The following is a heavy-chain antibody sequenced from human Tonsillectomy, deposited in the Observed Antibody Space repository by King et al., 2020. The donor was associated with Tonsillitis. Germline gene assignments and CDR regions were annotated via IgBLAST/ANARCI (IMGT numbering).Heavy chain of an antibody. CDR3: ARDLGGDTLDYFAD. CDR1: GFTFSRYA. V-gene: IGHV3-64*01. CDR2: ISGDGGRT. D-gene: IGHD1-26*01. J-gene: IGHJ4*02. Sequence: VQLVESGGGLDQPGGSLRLSCAASGFTFSRYAMHGVRQAPGKGLEYVSAISGDGGRTYYAISVKGRFTISRDTSKNTLYLQMGILRTADMGVYYCARDLGGDTLDYFADWGQGTLVTVSS.